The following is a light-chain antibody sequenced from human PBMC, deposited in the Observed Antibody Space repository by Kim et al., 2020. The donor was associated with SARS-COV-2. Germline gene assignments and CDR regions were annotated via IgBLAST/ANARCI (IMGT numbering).Light chain of an antibody. J-gene: IGLJ2*01. CDR3: SSYTSGSTL. CDR1: HTDIGAYNY. Sequence: PGQSLTISCTGTHTDIGAYNYVSWYQQHPGQAPRLLIYDVSNRPSGVSNRFSGSKSGNTASLAISGLQTEDEAHYYCSSYTSGSTLFGGGTKVTVL. V-gene: IGLV2-14*03. CDR2: DVS.